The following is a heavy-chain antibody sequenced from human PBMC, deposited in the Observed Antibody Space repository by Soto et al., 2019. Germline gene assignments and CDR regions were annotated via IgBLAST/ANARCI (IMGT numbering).Heavy chain of an antibody. Sequence: KQSQTLSLTCAISGDSVSSNSAAWNWIRQSPSRGLEWLGRTYYRSKWYNDYAVSVKSRITINPDTSKNQFSLQLNSVTPEDTAVYYCARDDYYDSSGYYAAGISGYYGMDVWGQGTTVTVSS. V-gene: IGHV6-1*01. CDR2: TYYRSKWYN. CDR1: GDSVSSNSAA. D-gene: IGHD3-22*01. J-gene: IGHJ6*02. CDR3: ARDDYYDSSGYYAAGISGYYGMDV.